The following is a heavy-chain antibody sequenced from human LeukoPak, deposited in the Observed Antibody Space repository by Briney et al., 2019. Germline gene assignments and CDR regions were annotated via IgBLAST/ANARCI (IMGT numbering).Heavy chain of an antibody. D-gene: IGHD5-18*01. Sequence: ASVKVSCKVSGYTLTELSLHWVRQAPGKGLEWMGRFDPEDGETIYARKFQGRVTVTEDTSTDTAYMELSSLRSEDTAVYYCATRIQLTRDYWGQGTLVTVSS. J-gene: IGHJ4*02. CDR2: FDPEDGET. CDR1: GYTLTELS. CDR3: ATRIQLTRDY. V-gene: IGHV1-24*01.